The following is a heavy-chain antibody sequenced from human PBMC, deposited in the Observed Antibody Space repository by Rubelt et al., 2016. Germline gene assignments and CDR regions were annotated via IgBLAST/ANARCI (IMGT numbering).Heavy chain of an antibody. CDR3: ARILLPDYYDSSGGMDV. CDR2: IDWDDDK. J-gene: IGHJ6*02. CDR1: GFSLSTSGMC. D-gene: IGHD3-22*01. V-gene: IGHV2-70*01. Sequence: QVTLRESGPALVKPTQTLTLTCTFSGFSLSTSGMCVSWIRQPPGKALEWLALIDWDDDKYYSTSLKTRLTISKDTSKNQVVLTMTNMDPGDTATYYCARILLPDYYDSSGGMDVWGQGTTVTVSS.